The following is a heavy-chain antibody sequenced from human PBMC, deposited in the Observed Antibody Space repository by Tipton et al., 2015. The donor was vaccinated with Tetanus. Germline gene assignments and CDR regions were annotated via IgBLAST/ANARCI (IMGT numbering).Heavy chain of an antibody. J-gene: IGHJ6*02. V-gene: IGHV3-21*01. CDR3: ARELELRFSIFYFYGMDV. D-gene: IGHD1-7*01. Sequence: SLRLSCAASGFTEFTFSNYVFSWVRQAPGKGLEWVSSFSSSSSNIYYADSVKGRFTISRDNAKNSLFLQMSSLRAEDTAVYYCARELELRFSIFYFYGMDVWGQGTTVTVSS. CDR1: GFTEFTFSNYV. CDR2: FSSSSSNI.